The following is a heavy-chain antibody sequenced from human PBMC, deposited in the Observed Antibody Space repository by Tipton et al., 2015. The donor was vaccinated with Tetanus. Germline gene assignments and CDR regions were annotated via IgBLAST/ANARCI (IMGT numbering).Heavy chain of an antibody. Sequence: TLSLTCAVYGGSFSGFYWSWIRQPPGKGLEWIGEINHSGSTNYNPSLKSRVTTSVDTSKNHFSLKLSSVTAADTAVYYCARGPFAYDRWGQGALVTVSS. V-gene: IGHV4-34*01. CDR3: ARGPFAYDR. CDR2: INHSGST. CDR1: GGSFSGFY. J-gene: IGHJ5*02.